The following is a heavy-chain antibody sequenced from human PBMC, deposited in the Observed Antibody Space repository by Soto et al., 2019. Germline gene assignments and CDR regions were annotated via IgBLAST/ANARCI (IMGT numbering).Heavy chain of an antibody. D-gene: IGHD3-16*01. CDR2: IFYNGNT. Sequence: SETLSLTCTVSGGSLNNYYWTWVRQPPGKGLEWIGYIFYNGNTNYIPSLKSRVSMSVDTAKNRFSLLMTSVTAAVTAVYYCARFGYFSLDVWGRGTTVTVSS. CDR1: GGSLNNYY. CDR3: ARFGYFSLDV. J-gene: IGHJ6*03. V-gene: IGHV4-59*08.